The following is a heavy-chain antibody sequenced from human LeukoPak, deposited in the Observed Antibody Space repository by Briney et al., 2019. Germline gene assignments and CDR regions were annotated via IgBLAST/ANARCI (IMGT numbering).Heavy chain of an antibody. J-gene: IGHJ3*02. V-gene: IGHV4-61*01. CDR1: GGSISSGSYY. CDR3: ARDPGTYYYDSSGYYYGGLAFDI. D-gene: IGHD3-22*01. Sequence: SQTLSLTCTVSGGSISSGSYYWSWIRQPPGKGLEWIGYIYYSGSTNYNPSLKSRVTISVDTSKNQFSLKLSSVTAADTAVYYCARDPGTYYYDSSGYYYGGLAFDIWGQGTMVTVSS. CDR2: IYYSGST.